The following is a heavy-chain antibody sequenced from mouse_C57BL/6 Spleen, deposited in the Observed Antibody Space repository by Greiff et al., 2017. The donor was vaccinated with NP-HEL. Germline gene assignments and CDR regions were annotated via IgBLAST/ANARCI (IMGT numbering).Heavy chain of an antibody. D-gene: IGHD1-1*01. V-gene: IGHV14-1*01. CDR3: TSYYYGSSYGFAY. CDR2: IDPEDGDT. J-gene: IGHJ3*01. Sequence: EVKLQESGAELVRPGASVKLSCTASGFTITDYYMHWVKQRPEQGLEWIGRIDPEDGDTEYAPKFPGKATMTADTSSNTAYLRLSSLTSEDTAVYYCTSYYYGSSYGFAYWGQGTLVTVAA. CDR1: GFTITDYY.